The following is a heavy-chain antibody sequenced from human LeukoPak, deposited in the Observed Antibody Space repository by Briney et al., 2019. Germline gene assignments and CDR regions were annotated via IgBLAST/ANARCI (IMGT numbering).Heavy chain of an antibody. D-gene: IGHD2-2*02. Sequence: GGSLRLSCAASGFTFSSYSMNWVRQAPGKGLEWVSSISSSSSYIYYADSVKGRFTISRDNAKNSLYLQMNSLRAEDTAVYYCARDGRYCSSTSCYIDYWGQGTLLTVSS. CDR3: ARDGRYCSSTSCYIDY. CDR2: ISSSSSYI. CDR1: GFTFSSYS. V-gene: IGHV3-21*01. J-gene: IGHJ4*02.